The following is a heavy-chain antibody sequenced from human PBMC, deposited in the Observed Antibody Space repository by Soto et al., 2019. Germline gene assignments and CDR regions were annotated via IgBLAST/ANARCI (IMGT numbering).Heavy chain of an antibody. CDR2: IYHTGSA. D-gene: IGHD2-2*02. J-gene: IGHJ5*02. CDR3: SSRELLYFGTFDP. Sequence: SETLSLTCAVSGGSFSNYYWSWIRQPPGKGLEWIGEIYHTGSANYNPSLRSRVTISVDTSKSQFSLKLSSVTAADTAVYYCSSRELLYFGTFDPWGQGTLVTVS. CDR1: GGSFSNYY. V-gene: IGHV4-34*01.